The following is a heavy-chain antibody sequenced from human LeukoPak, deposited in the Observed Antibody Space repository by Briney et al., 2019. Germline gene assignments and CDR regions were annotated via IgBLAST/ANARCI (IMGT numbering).Heavy chain of an antibody. D-gene: IGHD3-22*01. CDR3: AKDKSARHLYYDSSGYPTYYFDY. CDR2: ISYDGSNK. Sequence: GGSLRLSCAASGFTFSSYGMHWVRQAPGKGLEWVAVISYDGSNKYYADSVKGRFTISRDNSKNTLYLQMNSLRAEDTAVYYCAKDKSARHLYYDSSGYPTYYFDYWGQGTLVTVSS. CDR1: GFTFSSYG. V-gene: IGHV3-30*18. J-gene: IGHJ4*02.